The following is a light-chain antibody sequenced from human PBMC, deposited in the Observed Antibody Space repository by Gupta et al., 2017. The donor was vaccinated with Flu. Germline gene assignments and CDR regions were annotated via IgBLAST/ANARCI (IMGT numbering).Light chain of an antibody. CDR2: GAS. CDR3: QQTFSTPRS. Sequence: DIQMTQSPSSLSAYVGDTVTITCRASQSVSNYLNWYQQKPGKAPNLLIYGASNLQSGVPSRFSGSGSGTDFTLTISSIQPEEFAAYYCQQTFSTPRSFGQGTKLEIK. J-gene: IGKJ2*03. CDR1: QSVSNY. V-gene: IGKV1-39*01.